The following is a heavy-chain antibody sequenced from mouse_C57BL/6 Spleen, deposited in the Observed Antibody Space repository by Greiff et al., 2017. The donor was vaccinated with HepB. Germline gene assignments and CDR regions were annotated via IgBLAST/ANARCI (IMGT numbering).Heavy chain of an antibody. CDR1: GFTFSSYG. V-gene: IGHV5-6*01. CDR3: ARHEDYGSSFDY. J-gene: IGHJ2*01. Sequence: EVQVVESGGDLVKPGGSLKLSCAASGFTFSSYGMSWVRQTPDKRLEWVATISSGGSYTYYPDSVKGRFTISRDNAKNTLYLQMSSLKPEDTAMYYCARHEDYGSSFDYWGQGTTLTVSS. CDR2: ISSGGSYT. D-gene: IGHD1-1*01.